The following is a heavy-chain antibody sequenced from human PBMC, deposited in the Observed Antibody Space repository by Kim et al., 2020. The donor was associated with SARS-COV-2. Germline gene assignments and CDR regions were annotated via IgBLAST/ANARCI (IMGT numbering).Heavy chain of an antibody. CDR2: IYHSGST. CDR1: GGSISSSNW. CDR3: ASPNWASAYDSSGYFLVQAGSFDI. V-gene: IGHV4-4*02. D-gene: IGHD3-22*01. Sequence: SETLSLTCAVSGGSISSSNWWSWVRQPPGKGLEWIGEIYHSGSTNYNPSLKSRVTISVDKSKNQFSLKLSSVTAADTAVYYCASPNWASAYDSSGYFLVQAGSFDIWGQGTMVTVSS. J-gene: IGHJ3*02.